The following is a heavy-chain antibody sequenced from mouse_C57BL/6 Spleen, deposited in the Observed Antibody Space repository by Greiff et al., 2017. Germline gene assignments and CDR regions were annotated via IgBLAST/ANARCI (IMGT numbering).Heavy chain of an antibody. CDR2: IYPGSGST. J-gene: IGHJ4*01. Sequence: QVQLQQPGAELVKPGASVKMSCKASGYTFTSYWITWVKQRPGQGLEWIGDIYPGSGSTNYNEKFKSKATLTVDTSSSTAYMQLSSLTSEDSAVYYCAITKVVGDYAMDYWGQGTSVTVAS. V-gene: IGHV1-55*01. CDR3: AITKVVGDYAMDY. D-gene: IGHD1-1*01. CDR1: GYTFTSYW.